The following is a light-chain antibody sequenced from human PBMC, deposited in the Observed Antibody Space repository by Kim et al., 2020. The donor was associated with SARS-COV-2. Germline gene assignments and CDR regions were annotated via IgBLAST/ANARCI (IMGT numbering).Light chain of an antibody. J-gene: IGLJ3*02. CDR2: EDN. V-gene: IGLV6-57*03. CDR3: QSYDSSNPWV. CDR1: SGSIASNY. Sequence: KTVTITGTRRSGSIASNYVQWYQQRPGSAPTTVIYEDNQRPSGVPDRFSGSIDSSSNSASLTISGLKTEDEADYYCQSYDSSNPWVFGGGTQLTVL.